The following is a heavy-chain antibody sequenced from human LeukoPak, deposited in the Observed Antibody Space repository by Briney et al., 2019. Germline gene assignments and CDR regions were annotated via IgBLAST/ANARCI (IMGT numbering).Heavy chain of an antibody. D-gene: IGHD5-12*01. CDR1: GFTFSSYA. Sequence: TGGSLRLSCAVSGFTFSSYAMSWVRQAPGKGLEWVSAISGSGGSTYYADSVKGRFTISRDNSKSTLYLQMNSLRAEDTAVYYCAKTWGYSGYDYTNWGQGTLVTVSS. V-gene: IGHV3-23*01. CDR2: ISGSGGST. CDR3: AKTWGYSGYDYTN. J-gene: IGHJ4*02.